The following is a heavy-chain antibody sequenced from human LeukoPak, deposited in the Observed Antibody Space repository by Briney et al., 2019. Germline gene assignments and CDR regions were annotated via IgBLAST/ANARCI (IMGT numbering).Heavy chain of an antibody. CDR1: GFTFSSYA. J-gene: IGHJ4*02. V-gene: IGHV3-23*01. CDR3: AKDLSDAEGFDY. Sequence: GGSLRLSCAASGFTFSSYAMSWVRQAPGKGLEWVSAISGSGGSTYYADAVKGRYTISRDNSKNTLYLQMNSLRAEDTAVYYCAKDLSDAEGFDYWGQGTLVTVSS. D-gene: IGHD2-15*01. CDR2: ISGSGGST.